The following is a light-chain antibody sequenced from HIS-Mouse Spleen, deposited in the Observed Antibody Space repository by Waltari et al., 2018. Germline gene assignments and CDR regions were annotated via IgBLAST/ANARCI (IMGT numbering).Light chain of an antibody. CDR2: EDN. Sequence: NFMLTQPHSVSESPGKTVTISCTGSSGSIASNYVQWYQQRPGSAPPTVIYEDNQRPSGVPDRFSGSIDSSSNAASLTISGLKTEDEADYYCQSYDSNNWVFGGGTKLTVL. V-gene: IGLV6-57*02. J-gene: IGLJ3*02. CDR3: QSYDSNNWV. CDR1: SGSIASNY.